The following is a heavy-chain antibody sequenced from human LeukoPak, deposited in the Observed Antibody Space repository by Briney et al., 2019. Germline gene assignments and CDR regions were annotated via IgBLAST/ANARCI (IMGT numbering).Heavy chain of an antibody. CDR3: ASNPYYYGSGSYYSLDY. CDR1: GGTFSSYA. Sequence: GASVKVSCKASGGTFSSYAISWVRQAPGQGLEWMGRIIPILGIANYAQKFQGRVRITADKSTSTAYMELSSLRSEDTAVYYCASNPYYYGSGSYYSLDYWGQGTLVTVSS. J-gene: IGHJ4*02. D-gene: IGHD3-10*01. V-gene: IGHV1-69*04. CDR2: IIPILGIA.